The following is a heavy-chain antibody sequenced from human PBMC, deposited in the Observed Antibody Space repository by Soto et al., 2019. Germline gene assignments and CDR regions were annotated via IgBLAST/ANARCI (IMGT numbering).Heavy chain of an antibody. V-gene: IGHV1-18*01. J-gene: IGHJ4*02. CDR2: ISAYNGKT. D-gene: IGHD2-15*01. Sequence: QVQLVQSGAEVKKPGASVKVSCKASGYTFTSYGLSWVRQAPGQGLEWMGWISAYNGKTNYAQKLQGRVPMTTDTYASTGYMELRNLRSDDTAVYYCARDLRYCSGGSCLIEYFDYWGQGTLVTVSS. CDR1: GYTFTSYG. CDR3: ARDLRYCSGGSCLIEYFDY.